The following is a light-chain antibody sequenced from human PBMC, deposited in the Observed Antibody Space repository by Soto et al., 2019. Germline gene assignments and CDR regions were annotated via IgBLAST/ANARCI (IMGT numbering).Light chain of an antibody. CDR1: QSVLHSSNNKNY. CDR2: WAS. CDR3: QKFYPARYT. J-gene: IGKJ2*01. Sequence: DIVMTQSPDSLAVSLGERATINCKSSQSVLHSSNNKNYLTWYQQKPGQPPKLLIYWASTRESGVPDRFSGSGSGTDFTLTISSLQAEDVAVYYCQKFYPARYTFGQGTKLEIK. V-gene: IGKV4-1*01.